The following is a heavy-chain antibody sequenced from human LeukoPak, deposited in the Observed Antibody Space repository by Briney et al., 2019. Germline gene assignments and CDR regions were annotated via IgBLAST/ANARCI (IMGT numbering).Heavy chain of an antibody. CDR2: ISYDGSNK. D-gene: IGHD6-19*01. V-gene: IGHV3-30-3*01. CDR3: ATDSSGWYIE. Sequence: GGSLRLSCAASGFTFSGYPIHWVRQAPGKGLEWVAVISYDGSNKYYADSVKGRFTISRDNSKNTLYLQMNSLRAEDTAVYYCATDSSGWYIEWGQGTLVTVSS. CDR1: GFTFSGYP. J-gene: IGHJ4*02.